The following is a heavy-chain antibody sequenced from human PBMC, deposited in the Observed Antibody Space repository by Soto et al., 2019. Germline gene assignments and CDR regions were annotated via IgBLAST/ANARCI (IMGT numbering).Heavy chain of an antibody. CDR1: GFSVTDHY. CDR2: IYSGGST. D-gene: IGHD4-17*01. CDR3: ARDGFFFGDYGFLLYGMDV. Sequence: GGSLRLSCAASGFSVTDHYMSWVRQAPGKGLEWVSVIYSGGSTYYADSVKGRFTISRDNSKNTLYLQMNSLRAEDTAVYYRARDGFFFGDYGFLLYGMDVWGQGTTVTVSS. J-gene: IGHJ6*02. V-gene: IGHV3-66*01.